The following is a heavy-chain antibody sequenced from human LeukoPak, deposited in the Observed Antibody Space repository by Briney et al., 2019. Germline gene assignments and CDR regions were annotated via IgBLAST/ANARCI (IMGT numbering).Heavy chain of an antibody. V-gene: IGHV4-38-2*02. J-gene: IGHJ4*02. CDR3: ARVSGYAILDY. Sequence: SETLSLTCTVSGYSISSGYYWGWIRQPPGKGLEWIGSIYHSGSTYYNPSLKSRVTISVDTSKNQFSLKLSSVTAADTAVYYCARVSGYAILDYWGQGTLVTVSS. D-gene: IGHD5-12*01. CDR2: IYHSGST. CDR1: GYSISSGYY.